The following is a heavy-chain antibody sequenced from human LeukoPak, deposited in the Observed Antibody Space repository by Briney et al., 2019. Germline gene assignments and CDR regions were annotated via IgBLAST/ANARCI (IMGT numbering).Heavy chain of an antibody. CDR2: ISGSGGST. D-gene: IGHD2-15*01. V-gene: IGHV3-23*01. CDR1: RFTFSTYG. J-gene: IGHJ4*02. Sequence: GGSLRLSCAASRFTFSTYGMSWVRQAPGKGLEWVSAISGSGGSTYYADSVKGRFTISRDNSKNTLYLQMNSLRAEDTAVYYCAKDRRLVVVATYFDYWGQGTLVTVSS. CDR3: AKDRRLVVVATYFDY.